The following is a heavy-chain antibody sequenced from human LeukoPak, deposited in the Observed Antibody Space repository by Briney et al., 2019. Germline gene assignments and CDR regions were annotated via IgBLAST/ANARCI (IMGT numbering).Heavy chain of an antibody. J-gene: IGHJ4*02. CDR3: AREWDSSGWFRY. D-gene: IGHD6-19*01. CDR1: GYTFTSYD. V-gene: IGHV1-8*03. Sequence: GASVKVSCKASGYTFTSYDTNWVRQATGQGLEWMGWMNPNSGNTGYEQKFQGRVTITRNTSISTAYMELSSLRSEDTAVYYCAREWDSSGWFRYWGQGTLVTVSS. CDR2: MNPNSGNT.